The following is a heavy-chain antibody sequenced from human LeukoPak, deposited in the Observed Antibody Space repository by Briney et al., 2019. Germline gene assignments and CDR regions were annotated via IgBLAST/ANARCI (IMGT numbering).Heavy chain of an antibody. Sequence: PGGSLRLSCAASGFTFSSYDMHWVRQATGKGLEWVSAIGTAGDTYYPGSVKGRFTISRENAKNSLYLQMNSLRAGDTAVYYCARGAAAGPADAFDIWGQGTMVTVSS. CDR3: ARGAAAGPADAFDI. CDR1: GFTFSSYD. V-gene: IGHV3-13*01. CDR2: IGTAGDT. J-gene: IGHJ3*02. D-gene: IGHD6-13*01.